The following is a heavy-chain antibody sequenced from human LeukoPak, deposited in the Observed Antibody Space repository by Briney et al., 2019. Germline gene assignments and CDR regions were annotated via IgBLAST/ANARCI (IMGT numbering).Heavy chain of an antibody. V-gene: IGHV3-23*01. D-gene: IGHD4-17*01. CDR2: ISGSGGST. J-gene: IGHJ3*02. CDR1: KFNFNTYG. CDR3: AKDPNGDYIGTFDI. Sequence: GGSLRLSCATSKFNFNTYGMSWVRQAPGKGLEWVSSISGSGGSTQYADSVQGRFTISRDNSKNTLYLQMNSLRAEDTAVYYCAKDPNGDYIGTFDIWGQGTMVTVSS.